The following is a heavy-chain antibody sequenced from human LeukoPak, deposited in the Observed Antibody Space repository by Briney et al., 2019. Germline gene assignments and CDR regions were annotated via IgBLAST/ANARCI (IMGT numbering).Heavy chain of an antibody. CDR2: IYYSGST. CDR1: GGSISSYY. V-gene: IGHV4-59*12. Sequence: SETLSLTCTVSGGSISSYYWSWIRQPPGKGLEWIGYIYYSGSTNYNPSLKSRVTISVDTSKNQFSLKLSSVTAADTAVYYCARGRITMVRGVIITQNYFDYWGQGTLVTVSS. CDR3: ARGRITMVRGVIITQNYFDY. J-gene: IGHJ4*02. D-gene: IGHD3-10*01.